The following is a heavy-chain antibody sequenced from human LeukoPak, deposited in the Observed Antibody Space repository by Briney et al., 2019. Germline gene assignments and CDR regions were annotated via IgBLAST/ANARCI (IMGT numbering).Heavy chain of an antibody. CDR1: GYTFTSYG. D-gene: IGHD3-3*01. Sequence: ASVKVSCKASGYTFTSYGISWARPAPGKGLEWRGVFDPEDGETIYAQKFQGRVTMTEDTSTDTAYMELSSLRSEDTAVYYCATGPYDFWSGYYRDYWGQGTLVTVSS. CDR2: FDPEDGET. V-gene: IGHV1-24*01. CDR3: ATGPYDFWSGYYRDY. J-gene: IGHJ4*02.